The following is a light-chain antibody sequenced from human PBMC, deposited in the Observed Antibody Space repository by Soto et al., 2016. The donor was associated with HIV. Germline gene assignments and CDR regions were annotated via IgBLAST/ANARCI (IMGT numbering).Light chain of an antibody. V-gene: IGLV3-1*01. CDR2: QDN. J-gene: IGLJ1*01. CDR3: QAWDSSSYV. Sequence: SYELTQPPSVSVSPGQTASITCSGDKLGDKYACWYQQKPGQSPVLVIYQDNKRPSGIPKRFSGSNSGNTATLTISGTQAMDEVDYYCQAWDSSSYVFGTGTKVTVL. CDR1: KLGDKY.